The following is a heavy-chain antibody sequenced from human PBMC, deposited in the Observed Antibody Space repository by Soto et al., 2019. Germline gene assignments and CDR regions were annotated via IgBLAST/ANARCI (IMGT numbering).Heavy chain of an antibody. D-gene: IGHD3-16*01. CDR1: GYTLNTNY. V-gene: IGHV1-46*02. J-gene: IGHJ4*02. Sequence: QAQLVQSGAEVKKPGASVKISCKASGYTLNTNYLVWVRQAPGHGLEWMGIINTSGGSTDYAQKFQGILTMTTDTSTNTVYLELSSLRSEDTAVYYCASLEITGYWGQGTQVAVSS. CDR2: INTSGGST. CDR3: ASLEITGY.